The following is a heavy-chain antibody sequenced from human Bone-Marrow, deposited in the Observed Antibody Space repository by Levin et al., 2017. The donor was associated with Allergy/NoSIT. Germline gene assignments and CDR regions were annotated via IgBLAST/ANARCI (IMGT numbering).Heavy chain of an antibody. CDR2: MWYDESNK. J-gene: IGHJ4*02. D-gene: IGHD6-25*01. V-gene: IGHV3-33*01. CDR1: GFTFSSYG. CDR3: SRDSGTYTPLDY. Sequence: GESLKISCAASGFTFSSYGMHWVRQAPGKGLEWVAVMWYDESNKYYADSVKGRLIISRDNSKNTLYLQMNSLRAEDTAVYYCSRDSGTYTPLDYWGQGTLVTVSS.